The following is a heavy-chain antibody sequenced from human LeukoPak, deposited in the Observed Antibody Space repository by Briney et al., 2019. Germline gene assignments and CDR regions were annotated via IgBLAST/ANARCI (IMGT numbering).Heavy chain of an antibody. Sequence: GGSLRLSCAASGFTFSTYGMHWVRQAPGKGLEWMTFIRYDGSNKYYADSVKGRFTISRDDSKNTLYLQMNSLRAEDTAVYYCAREAPITYSNYDYWGQGTLVTASS. CDR1: GFTFSTYG. V-gene: IGHV3-30*02. CDR2: IRYDGSNK. D-gene: IGHD4-11*01. CDR3: AREAPITYSNYDY. J-gene: IGHJ4*02.